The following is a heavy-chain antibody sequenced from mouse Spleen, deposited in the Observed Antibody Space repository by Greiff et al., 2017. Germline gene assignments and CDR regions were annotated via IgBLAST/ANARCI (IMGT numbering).Heavy chain of an antibody. CDR1: GYTFTDYY. D-gene: IGHD2-4*01. CDR2: INPNNGGT. V-gene: IGHV1-26*01. Sequence: VQLQQSGPELVKPGASVKISCKASGYTFTDYYMNWVKQSHGKSLEWIGDINPNNGGTSYNQKFKGKATLTVDKSSSTAYMELRSLTSEDSAVYYCARSTMITVTLDYWGQGTTLTVSS. CDR3: ARSTMITVTLDY. J-gene: IGHJ2*01.